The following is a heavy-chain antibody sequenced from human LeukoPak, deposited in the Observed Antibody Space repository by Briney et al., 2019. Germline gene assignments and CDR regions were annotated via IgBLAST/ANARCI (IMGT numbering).Heavy chain of an antibody. V-gene: IGHV4-39*01. D-gene: IGHD2-21*01. CDR3: VRHIVVVSTPADWFDP. CDR2: IYYSGST. J-gene: IGHJ5*02. Sequence: SETLSLTCTVSGGSISSSSYYWGWIRQPPGRGLEWIGSIYYSGSTYYNPSLESRVTISVDTSKNQFSLKLSSVSAADTAVYYCVRHIVVVSTPADWFDPWGQGTLVTVSS. CDR1: GGSISSSSYY.